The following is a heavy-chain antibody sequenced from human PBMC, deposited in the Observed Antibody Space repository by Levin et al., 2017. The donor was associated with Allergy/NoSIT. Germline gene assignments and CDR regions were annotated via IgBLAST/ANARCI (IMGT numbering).Heavy chain of an antibody. CDR3: AGPSVVTGFDS. D-gene: IGHD3-22*01. Sequence: GGSLRLSCAASGFTFRGYDMIWVRQAPGKGLEWVSKISHSGGSTYYADSVKGRFTISRDNSNDTLYLEMDSLRVEDTAVYYCAGPSVVTGFDSWGQGTLVTVSS. CDR2: ISHSGGST. CDR1: GFTFRGYD. J-gene: IGHJ4*02. V-gene: IGHV3-23*01.